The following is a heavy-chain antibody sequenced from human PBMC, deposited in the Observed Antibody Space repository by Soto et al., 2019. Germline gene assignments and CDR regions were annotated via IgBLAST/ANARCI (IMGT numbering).Heavy chain of an antibody. V-gene: IGHV3-11*01. J-gene: IGHJ4*02. CDR3: ARVGLFDYVWGSYPPPNPYFDY. CDR1: GFTFSDYY. CDR2: ISSSGSTI. Sequence: PGGSLRLSCAASGFTFSDYYMSWIRQAPGKGLEWVSYISSSGSTIYYADSVKGRFTISRDNAKNSLYLQMNSLRAEDTAVYYCARVGLFDYVWGSYPPPNPYFDYWGQGTLVTVSS. D-gene: IGHD3-16*02.